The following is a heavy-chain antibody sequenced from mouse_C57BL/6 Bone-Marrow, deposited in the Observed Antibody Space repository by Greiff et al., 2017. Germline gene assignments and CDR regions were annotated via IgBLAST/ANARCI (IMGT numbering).Heavy chain of an antibody. CDR3: ARHDFYAMDY. CDR1: GFTFSDYY. J-gene: IGHJ4*01. CDR2: ISNGGGST. Sequence: VMLVESGGGLVQPGGSLKLSCAASGFTFSDYYMYWVRQTPEKRLEWVAYISNGGGSTYYPDTVKGRFTISRDNAKNTLYLQMSRLKSEDTAMYYCARHDFYAMDYWGQGTSVTVSS. V-gene: IGHV5-12*01.